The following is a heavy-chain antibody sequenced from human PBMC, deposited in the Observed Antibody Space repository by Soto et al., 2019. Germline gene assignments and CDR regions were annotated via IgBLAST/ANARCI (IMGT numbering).Heavy chain of an antibody. Sequence: PSETLSLTSTVSGGSISSYYWSWIRQPAGKGLEWIGRIYTSGSTNYNPSLKSRVTMSVATSKNQFSLKLSSVTAADTAVYLCGREYYDYVWGSYPPLDYWGQGTLVTVSS. CDR3: GREYYDYVWGSYPPLDY. CDR2: IYTSGST. D-gene: IGHD3-16*02. CDR1: GGSISSYY. J-gene: IGHJ4*02. V-gene: IGHV4-4*07.